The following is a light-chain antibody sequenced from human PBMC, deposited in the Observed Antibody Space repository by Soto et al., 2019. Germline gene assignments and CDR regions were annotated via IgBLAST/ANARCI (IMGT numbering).Light chain of an antibody. CDR2: KAS. Sequence: DIQMTQSPSTLSGSVGDRVTITCRASQTISSWLAWYQQKPGKAPKLLIYKASTLKSGVPSRFSGVGSGTDFTLTINTLQPEDIATYFCQRGDTTPRFGGGTKVDIK. J-gene: IGKJ4*01. CDR1: QTISSW. V-gene: IGKV1-5*03. CDR3: QRGDTTPR.